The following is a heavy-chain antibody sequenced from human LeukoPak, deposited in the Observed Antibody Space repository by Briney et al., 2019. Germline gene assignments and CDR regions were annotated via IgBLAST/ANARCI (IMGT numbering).Heavy chain of an antibody. J-gene: IGHJ4*02. D-gene: IGHD1-26*01. V-gene: IGHV3-48*02. Sequence: GGSLRLSCAASGFTFSSYAMNWVRQAPGKGLEWVSYVGVGSNTIYYADSVKGRLTISRDNARNSLYLQMNSLRDEDTAVYYCARGRSIDYWGQGTQVTVSS. CDR2: VGVGSNTI. CDR3: ARGRSIDY. CDR1: GFTFSSYA.